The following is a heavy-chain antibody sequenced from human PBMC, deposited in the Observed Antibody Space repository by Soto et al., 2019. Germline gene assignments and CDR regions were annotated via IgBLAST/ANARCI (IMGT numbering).Heavy chain of an antibody. CDR3: ARVRFGQWGYAMDV. CDR1: GITFSDYY. CDR2: MSSSGDSI. D-gene: IGHD3-10*01. Sequence: QVQLVESGGGLVKPGGSLRLSCAASGITFSDYYMNWIRQAPGKGLEWVSYMSSSGDSINYAGSVRGRFTVSRDNAKNSLYLQMNSLRAEDTAMYYCARVRFGQWGYAMDVWGQGTTVTVSS. J-gene: IGHJ6*02. V-gene: IGHV3-11*01.